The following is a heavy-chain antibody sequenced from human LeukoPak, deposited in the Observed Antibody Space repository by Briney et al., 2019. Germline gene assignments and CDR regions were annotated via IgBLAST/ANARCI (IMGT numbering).Heavy chain of an antibody. Sequence: SETLSLTCTVSGGSISSYYWSWIRQPPGKGLEGIGYIYYSGSTNYNPSLKSRVTISVDTSKNQFSLKLSSVTAADTAVYYCASTSVMVRGGNWFDPWGQGTLVTVSS. CDR1: GGSISSYY. V-gene: IGHV4-59*01. J-gene: IGHJ5*02. CDR2: IYYSGST. CDR3: ASTSVMVRGGNWFDP. D-gene: IGHD3-10*01.